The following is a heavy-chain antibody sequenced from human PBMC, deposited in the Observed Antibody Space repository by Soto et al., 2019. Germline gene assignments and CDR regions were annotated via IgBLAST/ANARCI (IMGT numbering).Heavy chain of an antibody. D-gene: IGHD3-22*01. CDR2: IKQDGSEK. CDR1: GFTFSSYW. V-gene: IGHV3-7*01. Sequence: GGSLRLSCAASGFTFSSYWMSWVRQAPGKGLEWVANIKQDGSEKYYADSVKGRFTISRDNSKNTLYLQMNSLRAEDTAVYYCANGGYYDSSGPCIFWGQGTLVTVSS. J-gene: IGHJ4*02. CDR3: ANGGYYDSSGPCIF.